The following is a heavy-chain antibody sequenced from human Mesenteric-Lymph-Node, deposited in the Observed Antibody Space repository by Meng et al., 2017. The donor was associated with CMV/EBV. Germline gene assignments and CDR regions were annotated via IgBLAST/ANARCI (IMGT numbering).Heavy chain of an antibody. Sequence: GSLRLSCTVPGGSISSYYWSWIRQPPGKGLEWIGYIYYSGSTNYNPSLKSRVTISVDTSKNQFSLKLSSVTAADTAVYYCASGPYYDFWSGYPYFDYWGQGTLVTVSS. V-gene: IGHV4-59*13. CDR2: IYYSGST. D-gene: IGHD3-3*01. CDR3: ASGPYYDFWSGYPYFDY. J-gene: IGHJ4*02. CDR1: GGSISSYY.